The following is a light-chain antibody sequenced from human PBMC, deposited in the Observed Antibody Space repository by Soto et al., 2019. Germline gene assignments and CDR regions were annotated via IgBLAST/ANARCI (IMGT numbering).Light chain of an antibody. Sequence: DIQMTQSPSTLSASVGDRVTITCRASQSISSWLAWYQQKPGRAPKLLMYKASSLESVVPSSFSGSGSGTEFTLTSSSLQPDDVATYSGQQYNDDPWTFGQGTDVEIK. CDR3: QQYNDDPWT. V-gene: IGKV1-5*03. CDR1: QSISSW. CDR2: KAS. J-gene: IGKJ1*01.